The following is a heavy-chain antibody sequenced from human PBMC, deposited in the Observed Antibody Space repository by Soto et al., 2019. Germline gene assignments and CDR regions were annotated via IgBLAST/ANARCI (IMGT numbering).Heavy chain of an antibody. J-gene: IGHJ3*02. CDR2: IIPILDIA. CDR1: GDTFSSYT. V-gene: IGHV1-69*02. CDR3: AAGGQGAFDI. D-gene: IGHD1-26*01. Sequence: QVQLVQSGAEVKKPGSSVKVSCKASGDTFSSYTISWVRQAPGQGLEWMGRIIPILDIANYAQKFQGRVTITADKSTSTAYMELSILRSEDTAVYYCAAGGQGAFDIWGQGTMVTVSS.